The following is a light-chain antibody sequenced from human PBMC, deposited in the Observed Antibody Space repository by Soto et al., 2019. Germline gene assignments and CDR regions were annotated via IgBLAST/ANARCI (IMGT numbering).Light chain of an antibody. CDR3: QQYGSSPPFT. V-gene: IGKV3-20*01. J-gene: IGKJ3*01. CDR1: QSVSSSY. Sequence: EIVLTQSPGTLSLSPGERATLSCRARQSVSSSYLAWYQQKPGQAPRLLIYGASSRATGIPDRFSGSGSGTDFTLTISRLEPADFAVYYCQQYGSSPPFTFGPGTKVDIK. CDR2: GAS.